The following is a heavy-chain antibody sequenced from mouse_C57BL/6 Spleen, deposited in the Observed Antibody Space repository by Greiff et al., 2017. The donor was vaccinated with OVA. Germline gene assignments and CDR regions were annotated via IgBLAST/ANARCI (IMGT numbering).Heavy chain of an antibody. J-gene: IGHJ4*01. Sequence: EVKLMESGGGLVQPGGSLSLSCAASGFTFTDYYMSWVRQPPGTALEWLGFIRNKANGYTTEYSASVKGRFTISRDNSQSILYLQMNALRAEDSATYYCARYMRSNYCYAMDYWGQGTSVTVSS. D-gene: IGHD2-5*01. CDR2: IRNKANGYTT. CDR1: GFTFTDYY. CDR3: ARYMRSNYCYAMDY. V-gene: IGHV7-3*01.